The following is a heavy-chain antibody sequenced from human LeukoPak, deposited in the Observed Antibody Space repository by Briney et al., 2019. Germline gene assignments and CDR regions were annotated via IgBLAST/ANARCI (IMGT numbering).Heavy chain of an antibody. CDR3: AKDTRIAVAGLFDY. D-gene: IGHD6-19*01. CDR1: GFTFSNYW. CDR2: ISGSGGST. V-gene: IGHV3-23*01. J-gene: IGHJ4*02. Sequence: AGGSLRLSCAASGFTFSNYWMSWVRQAPGKGLEWVSAISGSGGSTYYADSVKGRFTISRDNSKNTLYLQMNSLRAEDTAVYYCAKDTRIAVAGLFDYWGQGTLVTVSS.